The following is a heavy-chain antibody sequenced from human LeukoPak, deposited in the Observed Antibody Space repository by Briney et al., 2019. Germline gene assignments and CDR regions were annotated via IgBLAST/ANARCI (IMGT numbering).Heavy chain of an antibody. V-gene: IGHV4-39*07. Sequence: SETLSLTCTVSGGSISSSSYYWGWIRQPPGKGLEWIGSIYYSGSTYYNPSLKSRVTMSVDTSKNQFSLKLSSVTAADTAVYYCARSGYSYGPPDYWGQGTLVTVSS. CDR3: ARSGYSYGPPDY. J-gene: IGHJ4*02. D-gene: IGHD5-18*01. CDR1: GGSISSSSYY. CDR2: IYYSGST.